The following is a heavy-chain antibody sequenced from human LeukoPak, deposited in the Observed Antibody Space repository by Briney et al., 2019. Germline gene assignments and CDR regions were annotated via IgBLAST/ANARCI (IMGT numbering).Heavy chain of an antibody. V-gene: IGHV4-34*01. CDR1: GGSFSGYY. Sequence: PSETLSLTCAVYGGSFSGYYWSWIRQPPGKGLEWIGEINHSGSTNYNPSLKSRVTISVDTSKNQFSLKLSSVTAADTAVYYCARDLVLWFRQSYYFDYWGQGTLVTVSS. D-gene: IGHD3-10*01. J-gene: IGHJ4*02. CDR2: INHSGST. CDR3: ARDLVLWFRQSYYFDY.